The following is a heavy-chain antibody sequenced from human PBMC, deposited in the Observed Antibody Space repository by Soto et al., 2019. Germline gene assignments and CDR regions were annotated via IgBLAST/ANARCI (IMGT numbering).Heavy chain of an antibody. CDR3: ARISGLGGYSSDWNGVVFDY. CDR2: ICHSGAT. V-gene: IGHV4-31*03. J-gene: IGHJ4*02. CDR1: GGSISSGGYC. Sequence: QVQLQESGPGLVKPSQTLSVTCSVSGGSISSGGYCWSWIRQHPGKGLEWIGYICHSGATHNNPSLQSRVFISFDTSKNQFSLRLSSLTAADTALYYCARISGLGGYSSDWNGVVFDYWGQGTLVTVSS. D-gene: IGHD1-1*01.